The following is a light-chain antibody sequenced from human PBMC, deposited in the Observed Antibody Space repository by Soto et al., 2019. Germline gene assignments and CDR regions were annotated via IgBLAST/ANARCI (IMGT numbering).Light chain of an antibody. CDR3: QYYGTSLT. J-gene: IGKJ4*01. Sequence: EIVLTQSPDTLSLSPGERATLSCRASQSVRADFLTWYQQRLGQAPRLLIYGASNRATGIPDRFSGSGSGTDFTLTIRGLEPEDFAVYYCQYYGTSLTFGGGDQVEIK. V-gene: IGKV3-20*01. CDR1: QSVRADF. CDR2: GAS.